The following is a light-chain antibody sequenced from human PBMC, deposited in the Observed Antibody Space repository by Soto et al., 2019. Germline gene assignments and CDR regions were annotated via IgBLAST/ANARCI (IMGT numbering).Light chain of an antibody. J-gene: IGKJ1*01. Sequence: EIVLTQSPGTLSSSPGERASLSCRASQSLASAYLAWYQQKPGQAPRLLIYGASTRATGIPDRFSGSGSGTDFTLTISRLEPEDFAVYYCQRYGITLWTFGQGTKVEIK. CDR1: QSLASAY. V-gene: IGKV3-20*01. CDR3: QRYGITLWT. CDR2: GAS.